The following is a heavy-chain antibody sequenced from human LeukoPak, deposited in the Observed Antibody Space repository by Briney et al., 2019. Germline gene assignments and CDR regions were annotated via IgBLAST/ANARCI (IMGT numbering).Heavy chain of an antibody. CDR1: GFTFSSYG. V-gene: IGHV3-30*02. J-gene: IGHJ1*01. D-gene: IGHD1-7*01. CDR3: ARVGETGTVTMELDL. CDR2: IRYDGSNK. Sequence: PGGSLRLSCAASGFTFSSYGMHWVRQAPGKGLEWVAFIRYDGSNKYYADSVKGRFTISRDTARNTLYLHMGSLGVEDSAVYYCARVGETGTVTMELDLWGQGALVTVSS.